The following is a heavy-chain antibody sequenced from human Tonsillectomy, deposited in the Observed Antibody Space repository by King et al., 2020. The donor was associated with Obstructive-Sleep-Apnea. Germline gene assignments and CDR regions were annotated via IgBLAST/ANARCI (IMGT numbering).Heavy chain of an antibody. V-gene: IGHV3-7*03. CDR1: GFIFANSW. D-gene: IGHD2-2*01. CDR3: ATAASYAWGY. CDR2: IRQDGGET. J-gene: IGHJ4*01. Sequence: VQLVESGGGLVQPGGSLRLSCAGSGFIFANSWMSWLRQAPGKGLEWLATIRQDGGETHYVDYVKGRFTISRDNPKNSLYLQMNSLKDEDTAVYYCATAASYAWGYWGHGTLVTVSS.